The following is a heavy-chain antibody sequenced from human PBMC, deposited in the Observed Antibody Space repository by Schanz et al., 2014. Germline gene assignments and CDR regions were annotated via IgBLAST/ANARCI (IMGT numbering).Heavy chain of an antibody. V-gene: IGHV3-66*01. J-gene: IGHJ4*02. Sequence: EVQLVESGGGFVQPGGSLGLSCVVSGFTVSSDHTSWVRQAPGQGLEWVSTSYASGATYYADSVKRRFTISRDISKNTLHLQVTSLRAEDTAIYYCARDGNYYGSRNYYKTPYYFDYWGQGTLVTVSS. CDR1: GFTVSSDH. D-gene: IGHD3-10*01. CDR2: SYASGAT. CDR3: ARDGNYYGSRNYYKTPYYFDY.